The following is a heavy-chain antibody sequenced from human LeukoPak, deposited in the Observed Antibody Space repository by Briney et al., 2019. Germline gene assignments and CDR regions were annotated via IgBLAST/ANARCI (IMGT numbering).Heavy chain of an antibody. J-gene: IGHJ4*02. CDR1: GFTVSSNY. CDR3: ARHDYAGNFGDY. D-gene: IGHD4-23*01. Sequence: GGSLRLSCAASGFTVSSNYMSWVRQAPGKGLEWVSLIYSGGNTYYADSVKGRFTISRDNSKNTLYLQMNSLRDEDTAVYYCARHDYAGNFGDYWSQGTLVTVSS. CDR2: IYSGGNT. V-gene: IGHV3-66*04.